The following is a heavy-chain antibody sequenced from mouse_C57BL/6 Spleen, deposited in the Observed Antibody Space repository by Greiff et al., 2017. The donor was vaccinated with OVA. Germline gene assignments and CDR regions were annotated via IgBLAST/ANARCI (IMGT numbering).Heavy chain of an antibody. CDR3: ARNFILYFDY. CDR2: IDPSDSYT. CDR1: GYTFTSYW. Sequence: QVQLQQPGAELVMPGASVKLSCKASGYTFTSYWMHWVKQRPGQGLEWIGEIDPSDSYTNYNQKFKGKSTLTVDKSSSTAYMQLSSLTSEDSAVYYCARNFILYFDYWGHDTTLTVSS. V-gene: IGHV1-69*01. J-gene: IGHJ2*01. D-gene: IGHD1-2*01.